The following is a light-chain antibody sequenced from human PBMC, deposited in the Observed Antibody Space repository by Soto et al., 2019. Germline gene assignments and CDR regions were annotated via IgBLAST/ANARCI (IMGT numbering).Light chain of an antibody. Sequence: QSVVAQPASVSGAPGQSITLSCTGNSSDVGAYDFVSWYQQHPDKAPKLMIYEVSNRPSGVSYRFSGSKSVNTATLTISGLQAEDEADYYCSSYTTSSTRVFGTGTKVTVL. CDR3: SSYTTSSTRV. J-gene: IGLJ1*01. V-gene: IGLV2-14*03. CDR2: EVS. CDR1: SSDVGAYDF.